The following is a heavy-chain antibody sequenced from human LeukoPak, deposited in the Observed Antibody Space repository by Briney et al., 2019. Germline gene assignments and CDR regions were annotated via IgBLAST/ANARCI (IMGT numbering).Heavy chain of an antibody. CDR3: ARDDTGYSSGWSKDFDY. J-gene: IGHJ4*02. Sequence: SETPSLTCTVSGGSISSYYWSWIRQPPGKGLEWIGYIYYSGSTNYNSSLRSRVTISVDTSKNQFSLKLSSVTAADTAVYYCARDDTGYSSGWSKDFDYWGQGTLVTVSS. V-gene: IGHV4-59*12. D-gene: IGHD6-19*01. CDR2: IYYSGST. CDR1: GGSISSYY.